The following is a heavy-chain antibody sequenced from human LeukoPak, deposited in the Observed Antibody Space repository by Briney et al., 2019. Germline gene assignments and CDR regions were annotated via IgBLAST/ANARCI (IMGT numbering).Heavy chain of an antibody. Sequence: ASETVSCKASGYTFTYYYMHWVRQAPGQGLEWMGWINPNSGGTNYAHKFQGRVTMSRDTSISTGYMEQSRLRSDDTAVYYCAREQTIFGGVLGYWGQGTLVTVPS. CDR3: AREQTIFGGVLGY. V-gene: IGHV1-2*02. D-gene: IGHD3-3*01. CDR2: INPNSGGT. CDR1: GYTFTYYY. J-gene: IGHJ4*02.